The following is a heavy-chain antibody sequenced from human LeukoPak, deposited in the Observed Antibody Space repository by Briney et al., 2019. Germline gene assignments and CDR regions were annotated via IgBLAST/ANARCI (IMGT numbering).Heavy chain of an antibody. Sequence: GGPLRFSCAASGFTFDDYAMHWLRQAPGKLLEWVSLISGGGGSPYYADSVKGRFTISRDNSKYSLYLQMNSLRTEDTALYYCAKDTAGYDYYGSGSDYGMDVWGQGTTVTVSS. CDR1: GFTFDDYA. CDR3: AKDTAGYDYYGSGSDYGMDV. D-gene: IGHD3-10*01. CDR2: ISGGGGSP. V-gene: IGHV3-43*02. J-gene: IGHJ6*02.